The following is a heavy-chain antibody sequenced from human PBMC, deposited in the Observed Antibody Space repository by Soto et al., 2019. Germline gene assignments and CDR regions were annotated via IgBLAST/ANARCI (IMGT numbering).Heavy chain of an antibody. J-gene: IGHJ4*02. D-gene: IGHD1-26*01. CDR1: GFTFSSYG. Sequence: QVQLVESGGGVVQPGRSLRLSCAASGFTFSSYGMHWVRQAPGKGLEWVAVISYDGSNKYYADSVKGRFTISIDNSQNTLDLQMNSLRAEDTAVYYCAQEALSGSAAIDYWGQGTLVTVSS. CDR2: ISYDGSNK. CDR3: AQEALSGSAAIDY. V-gene: IGHV3-30*18.